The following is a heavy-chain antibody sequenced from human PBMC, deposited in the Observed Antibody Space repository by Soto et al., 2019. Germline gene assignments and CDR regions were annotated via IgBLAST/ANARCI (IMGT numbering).Heavy chain of an antibody. D-gene: IGHD3-3*01. J-gene: IGHJ6*02. CDR2: IYYSGST. V-gene: IGHV4-31*03. CDR1: GGSISSGGYY. CDR3: ARASQSSGRDYDFWSGYYLYHAVYYYYGMDV. Sequence: SETLSLTCTVSGGSISSGGYYWSWIRQHPGKGLEWIGYIYYSGSTYYNPSLKSRVTISVDTSKNQFSLKLSSVTAADTAVYYCARASQSSGRDYDFWSGYYLYHAVYYYYGMDVWGQGTTVTVSS.